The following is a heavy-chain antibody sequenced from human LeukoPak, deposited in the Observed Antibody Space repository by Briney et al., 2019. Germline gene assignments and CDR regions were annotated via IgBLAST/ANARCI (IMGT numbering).Heavy chain of an antibody. D-gene: IGHD3-10*01. CDR2: IRYDGSNK. CDR3: AKDSSTYYYGSGSYGGSVDY. CDR1: GFTFSDHF. V-gene: IGHV3-30*02. Sequence: QTGGSLRLSCAASGFTFSDHFMHWVRQAPGKGLEWVAFIRYDGSNKYYADFVKGRFTISRDNSKNTLYLQMNSLRAEDTAVYYCAKDSSTYYYGSGSYGGSVDYWGQGTLVTVSS. J-gene: IGHJ4*02.